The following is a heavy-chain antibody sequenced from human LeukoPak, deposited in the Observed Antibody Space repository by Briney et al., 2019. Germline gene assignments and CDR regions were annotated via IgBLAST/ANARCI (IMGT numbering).Heavy chain of an antibody. D-gene: IGHD3-10*01. CDR2: ISSSSSYT. Sequence: GGSLRLSCAASGFTFSDYYMSWIRQAPGKGLEWVSYISSSSSYTNYADSVKGRFTISRDNAKNSLYLQMNSLRAEDTAVYYCARDPYYYGSGSYYTFDYWGQGTLVSVSS. CDR1: GFTFSDYY. J-gene: IGHJ4*02. CDR3: ARDPYYYGSGSYYTFDY. V-gene: IGHV3-11*06.